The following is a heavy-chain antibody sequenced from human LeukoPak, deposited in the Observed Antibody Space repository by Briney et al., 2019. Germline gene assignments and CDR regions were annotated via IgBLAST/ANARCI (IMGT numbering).Heavy chain of an antibody. D-gene: IGHD3-10*01. Sequence: PGGSLRLSCAASGFTFSSYAMSWVRQAPGKELEWVSAISGSGGSTYYADSVKGRFTISRDNSKNTLYLQMNSLRAEDTAVYYCAKATMVRGANFDYWGQGTLVTVSS. CDR2: ISGSGGST. J-gene: IGHJ4*02. CDR3: AKATMVRGANFDY. CDR1: GFTFSSYA. V-gene: IGHV3-23*01.